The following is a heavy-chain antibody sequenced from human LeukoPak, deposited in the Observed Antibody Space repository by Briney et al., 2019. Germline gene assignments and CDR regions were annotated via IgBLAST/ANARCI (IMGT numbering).Heavy chain of an antibody. CDR1: GGSFSGYY. CDR3: AKSPAVDAAFDI. D-gene: IGHD4-23*01. Sequence: KPSETLSLTCAVYGGSFSGYYWSWIRQPPGKGLEWIGEINHSGSTYYNPSLRSRVTISVDTSKNQFSLKLTSVTAADTAVYYCAKSPAVDAAFDIWGQGTMVTVSS. V-gene: IGHV4-34*01. J-gene: IGHJ3*02. CDR2: INHSGST.